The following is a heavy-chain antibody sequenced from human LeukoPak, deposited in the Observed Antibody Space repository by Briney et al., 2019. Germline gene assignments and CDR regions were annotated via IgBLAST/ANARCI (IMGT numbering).Heavy chain of an antibody. D-gene: IGHD3-22*01. CDR2: INPSGGST. Sequence: ASVKVSCKASGGTFSSYAISWVRQAPGQGLEWMGIINPSGGSTSYAQKFQGRVTMPRDTSTSTVYMELSSLRSEDTAVYYCAREEGTYYYDSSLGGAAFDIWGQGTMVTVSS. CDR1: GGTFSSYA. J-gene: IGHJ3*02. V-gene: IGHV1-46*03. CDR3: AREEGTYYYDSSLGGAAFDI.